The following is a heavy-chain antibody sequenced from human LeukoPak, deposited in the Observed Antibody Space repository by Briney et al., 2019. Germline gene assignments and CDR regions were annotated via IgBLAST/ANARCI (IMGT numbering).Heavy chain of an antibody. Sequence: SQTLSLTCTVSGGSISSGNYYWSWIRQPPGKGLEWIGYIYYSGTTNYNPSLKSRVTISVDTSKNQFSLKLSSVTAADTAVYYCARASKWEPYYFDYWGQGTLVTVSS. V-gene: IGHV4-61*01. CDR1: GGSISSGNYY. CDR3: ARASKWEPYYFDY. CDR2: IYYSGTT. D-gene: IGHD1-26*01. J-gene: IGHJ4*02.